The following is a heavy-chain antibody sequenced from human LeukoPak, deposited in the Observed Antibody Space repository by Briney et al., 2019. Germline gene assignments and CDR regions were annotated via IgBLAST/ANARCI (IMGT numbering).Heavy chain of an antibody. V-gene: IGHV1-18*01. D-gene: IGHD2-2*01. Sequence: ASVKVSCKASGYTFTSYGISWVRQAPGQGLEWMGWISAYNGNTKYAQKLQGRVTMTTDTSTSTAYMELRSLRSDDTAVYYCARGPYCSSTSCYPTFNWFDPWGQGTLVTVSS. CDR3: ARGPYCSSTSCYPTFNWFDP. CDR2: ISAYNGNT. CDR1: GYTFTSYG. J-gene: IGHJ5*02.